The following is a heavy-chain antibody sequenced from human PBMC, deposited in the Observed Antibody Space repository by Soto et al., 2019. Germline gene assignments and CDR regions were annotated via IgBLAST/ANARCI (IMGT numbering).Heavy chain of an antibody. J-gene: IGHJ6*02. V-gene: IGHV4-59*08. CDR3: ARHGYYYGSGSYDRYYYYGMDV. Sequence: SETLSLTCTVSWGSISSYYWSWIRQPPGKGLKWIGYIYYSGSTNYNPSLKSRVTISVDTSKNQFSLKLSSVTAADTAVYYCARHGYYYGSGSYDRYYYYGMDVWGQGTTVTVS. D-gene: IGHD3-10*01. CDR1: WGSISSYY. CDR2: IYYSGST.